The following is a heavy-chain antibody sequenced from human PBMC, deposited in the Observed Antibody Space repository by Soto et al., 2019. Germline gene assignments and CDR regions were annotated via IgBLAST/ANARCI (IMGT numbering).Heavy chain of an antibody. CDR1: GYTFTSYA. Sequence: XSVKVCCKASGYTFTSYAMHWVRQAPGQRLEWMGWINAGNGNTKYSQKFQGRVTITRDTSASTAYMELSSLRSEDTAVYYCARGRNTAMVRYGMDVWGQGTTVTVSS. CDR2: INAGNGNT. V-gene: IGHV1-3*01. CDR3: ARGRNTAMVRYGMDV. D-gene: IGHD5-18*01. J-gene: IGHJ6*02.